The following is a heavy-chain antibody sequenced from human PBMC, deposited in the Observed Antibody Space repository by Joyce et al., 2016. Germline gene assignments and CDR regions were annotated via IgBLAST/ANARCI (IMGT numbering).Heavy chain of an antibody. Sequence: EVQLVESGGGLVQPGGSLRLSCAASGFTFSSNSMSWLRQAPGGGLEWVANIKKDGSAVYYLDSVKGRFTVSRDNARSLVHLQMVSLRVEDTALYYCARGKAFDVWGQGTMVTVSS. CDR3: ARGKAFDV. V-gene: IGHV3-7*01. J-gene: IGHJ3*01. CDR1: GFTFSSNS. CDR2: IKKDGSAV.